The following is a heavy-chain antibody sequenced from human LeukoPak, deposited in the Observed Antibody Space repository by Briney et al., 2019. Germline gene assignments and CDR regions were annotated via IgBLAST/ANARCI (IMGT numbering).Heavy chain of an antibody. CDR2: IRYDGSNK. CDR1: GFTFSSYG. J-gene: IGHJ4*02. Sequence: PGGSLSLSCAASGFTFSSYGMHWVRQAPGKGLEWVAFIRYDGSNKYYADSVKGRFTISRDNSKNTLYLQMNSLRAEDTAVYYCAKDGSAYYDFWSGYYVDYWGQGTLVTVSS. CDR3: AKDGSAYYDFWSGYYVDY. V-gene: IGHV3-30*02. D-gene: IGHD3-3*01.